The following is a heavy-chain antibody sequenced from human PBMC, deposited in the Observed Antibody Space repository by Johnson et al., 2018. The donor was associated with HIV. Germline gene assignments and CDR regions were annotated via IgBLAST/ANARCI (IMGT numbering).Heavy chain of an antibody. CDR2: IYSGGST. J-gene: IGHJ3*02. CDR1: GFTVSNYY. Sequence: VQLVESGGGLVQPGGSLRLSCAASGFTVSNYYMTWVRQSPGKGLEWVSVIYSGGSTYYADSVKGRFTISRDNSKNTLYLQMNSLRAEDTAVYYCARDEITMIVVAGDAFDIWGQGTMVTVAS. V-gene: IGHV3-66*02. D-gene: IGHD3-22*01. CDR3: ARDEITMIVVAGDAFDI.